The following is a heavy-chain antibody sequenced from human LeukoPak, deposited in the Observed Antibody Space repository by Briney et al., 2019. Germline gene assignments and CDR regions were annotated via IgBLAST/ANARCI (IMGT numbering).Heavy chain of an antibody. J-gene: IGHJ4*02. CDR3: ARLIAAAGRGIDH. V-gene: IGHV4-39*01. D-gene: IGHD6-13*01. CDR2: IYYSGST. CDR1: GGSISSSTYY. Sequence: SETLSLTCTVSGGSISSSTYYWGWIRQPPGKGLEWIGSIYYSGSTYYNPSLKSPVTISVDTSKNQFSLKLTSVTAADTAVYYCARLIAAAGRGIDHWGQGTQVTVPS.